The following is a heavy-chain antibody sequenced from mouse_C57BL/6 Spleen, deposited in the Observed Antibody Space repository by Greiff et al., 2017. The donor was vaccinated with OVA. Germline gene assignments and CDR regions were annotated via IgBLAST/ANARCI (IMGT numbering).Heavy chain of an antibody. D-gene: IGHD1-1*01. J-gene: IGHJ2*01. Sequence: VQLQQPGAELVRPGSSVKLSCKASGYTFTSYWMDWVKQRPGQGLEWIGNIYPSDSETHYNQKFKDKATLTVDKSSSTAYMQLSSLTSEDSAVYYCAREAPYYYGSRALGYWGQGTTLTVSS. V-gene: IGHV1-61*01. CDR3: AREAPYYYGSRALGY. CDR2: IYPSDSET. CDR1: GYTFTSYW.